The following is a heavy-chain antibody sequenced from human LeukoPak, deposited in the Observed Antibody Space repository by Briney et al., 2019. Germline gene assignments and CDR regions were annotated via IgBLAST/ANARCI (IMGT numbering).Heavy chain of an antibody. J-gene: IGHJ4*02. V-gene: IGHV3-23*01. D-gene: IGHD3-10*01. CDR1: GFTFSSCA. CDR3: AGRDYSGSGTYYNPLDY. CDR2: ISGSGANT. Sequence: GGSLRLSSAASGFTFSSCALSWVRLAPGKGLEWVSSISGSGANTYYADFVQGRLTVSRDNSRNTLYLQMNSLRADDTAVYYCAGRDYSGSGTYYNPLDYWGQGTLVTVSS.